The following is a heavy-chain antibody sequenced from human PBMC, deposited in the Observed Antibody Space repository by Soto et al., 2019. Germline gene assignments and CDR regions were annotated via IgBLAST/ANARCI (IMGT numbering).Heavy chain of an antibody. CDR3: ARGGEYSSSWYGPYYYYGMDV. CDR1: GGSFSGYY. Sequence: SSETLSLTGAVYGGSFSGYYWSWIRQPPGKGLEWIGEINHSGSTNYNPSLKSRVTISVDTSKNQFSLKLSSVTAADTAVYYCARGGEYSSSWYGPYYYYGMDVWGQGTTVTVSS. J-gene: IGHJ6*02. V-gene: IGHV4-34*01. CDR2: INHSGST. D-gene: IGHD6-13*01.